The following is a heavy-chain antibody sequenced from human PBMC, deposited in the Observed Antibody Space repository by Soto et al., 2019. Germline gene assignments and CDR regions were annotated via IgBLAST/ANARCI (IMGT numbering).Heavy chain of an antibody. Sequence: QVQLVQSGAEVKRPGASVKVSCRASGYVFNTYGLSWVRQAPGQGLEWMGWITAYSADTNYAQKFKGRVTMTIDTSTNTAYMELRSLRSDDTALYFCARDGSLAGNYEYWGQGTLVTGSS. D-gene: IGHD4-4*01. V-gene: IGHV1-18*01. J-gene: IGHJ4*02. CDR2: ITAYSADT. CDR3: ARDGSLAGNYEY. CDR1: GYVFNTYG.